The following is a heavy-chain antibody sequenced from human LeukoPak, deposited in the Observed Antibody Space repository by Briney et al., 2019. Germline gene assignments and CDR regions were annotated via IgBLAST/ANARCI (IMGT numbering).Heavy chain of an antibody. Sequence: GGSLRLSCAASGFIFSNNAMTWVRQAPGKGLEWVSTISSGGGTTHYADSVKGRFTVSRDNFENILYVQMNNLRAGDTAVYYCARGAYYYEDWGQGTLVTVSS. CDR2: ISSGGGTT. D-gene: IGHD3-22*01. CDR1: GFIFSNNA. V-gene: IGHV3-23*01. J-gene: IGHJ4*02. CDR3: ARGAYYYED.